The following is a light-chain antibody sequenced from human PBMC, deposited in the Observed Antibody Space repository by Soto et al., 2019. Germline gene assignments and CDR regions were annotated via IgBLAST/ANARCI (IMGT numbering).Light chain of an antibody. CDR2: EVT. CDR3: SSYVGSMV. CDR1: SSDFGGYNY. Sequence: QSALTQPPSASGSPGQSVTISCTGTSSDFGGYNYVSWNQQHPGKAPKLVIYEVTKRPSGVPDRFSGSKSGNTASLTVSGLQAEDEADYYCSSYVGSMVFGGGTKLTVL. J-gene: IGLJ2*01. V-gene: IGLV2-8*01.